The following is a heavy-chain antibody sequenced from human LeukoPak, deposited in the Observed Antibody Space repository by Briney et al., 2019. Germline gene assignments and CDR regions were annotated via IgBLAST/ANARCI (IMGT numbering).Heavy chain of an antibody. J-gene: IGHJ3*02. Sequence: ASVKVSCKASGYTFTGYYMHWVRQAPGQGLEWMGWINPNSGGTNYAQKFQGRVTMTRDTSISTAYMELSRLRSDDTAVYYCARLGMGTTHAFDIWSQGTMVTVSS. D-gene: IGHD5-18*01. CDR3: ARLGMGTTHAFDI. V-gene: IGHV1-2*02. CDR1: GYTFTGYY. CDR2: INPNSGGT.